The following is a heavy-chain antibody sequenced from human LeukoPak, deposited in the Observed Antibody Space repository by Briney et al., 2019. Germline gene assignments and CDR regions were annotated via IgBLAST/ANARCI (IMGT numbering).Heavy chain of an antibody. Sequence: GGSLRLSCAASGFTFSSYAMSWVRQAPGKGLEWVSAISGSGGSTYYADSVKGRFTISRDNSKNTLYLQMNSLRAEDTAVYYCAKKILWFGEMIEAFDIWGQGTMVTVSS. J-gene: IGHJ3*02. D-gene: IGHD3-10*01. CDR1: GFTFSSYA. CDR2: ISGSGGST. V-gene: IGHV3-23*01. CDR3: AKKILWFGEMIEAFDI.